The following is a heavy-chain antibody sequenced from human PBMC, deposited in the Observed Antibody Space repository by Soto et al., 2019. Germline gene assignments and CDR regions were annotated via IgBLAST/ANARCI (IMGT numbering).Heavy chain of an antibody. CDR3: ARRHCSSTSCYFCVSTRGTWFDP. CDR1: GGSISSSSYY. D-gene: IGHD2-2*01. CDR2: IYYSGST. V-gene: IGHV4-39*01. J-gene: IGHJ5*02. Sequence: SETLSLTCTVSGGSISSSSYYWGWIRQPPGKGLEWIGSIYYSGSTYYNPSLKSRVTISVDTSKNQFSLKLSSVTAADTAVYYCARRHCSSTSCYFCVSTRGTWFDPWGQGTLVTVSS.